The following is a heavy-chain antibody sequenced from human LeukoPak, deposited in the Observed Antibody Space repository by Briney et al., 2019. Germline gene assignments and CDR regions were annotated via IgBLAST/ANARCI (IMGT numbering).Heavy chain of an antibody. V-gene: IGHV4-59*01. J-gene: IGHJ3*02. Sequence: PSETLSLTCTVSGGSISSYYWNWIRQPPGEGLEWIGYISNSGSTNYSPSLKSRVTTSVDTTKNQFSLKMTSVTAADTAIYYCAGASLYYDSSGQRTLDIWGQGTMVTVSS. CDR3: AGASLYYDSSGQRTLDI. D-gene: IGHD3-22*01. CDR1: GGSISSYY. CDR2: ISNSGST.